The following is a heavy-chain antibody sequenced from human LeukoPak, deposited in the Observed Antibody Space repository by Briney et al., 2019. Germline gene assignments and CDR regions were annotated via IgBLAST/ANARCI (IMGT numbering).Heavy chain of an antibody. D-gene: IGHD1-26*01. V-gene: IGHV1-46*01. J-gene: IGHJ5*02. CDR1: GYTFTRYD. CDR3: ARDNSVGDVAWWFDP. Sequence: GASVKVSCKASGYTFTRYDVNWVRQAPGQGLEWLGLINPSGSSTLYAQKFQGRVTMTRDMSTTTDYMELSSLRSEDTAVYYCARDNSVGDVAWWFDPWGQGTLVTVSS. CDR2: INPSGSST.